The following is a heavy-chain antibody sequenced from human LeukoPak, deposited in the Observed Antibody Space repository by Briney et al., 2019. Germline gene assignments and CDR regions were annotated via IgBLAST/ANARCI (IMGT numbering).Heavy chain of an antibody. Sequence: GRSLRLSCAASGFTFSSYAMHWVRQAPGKGLEWVAVISYDGSNKYYADSVKGRFTISRDNSKNTLYLQMNSLRAEDTAVYYCARDSGYDFWSGLDYWGQGTLVTVSS. CDR1: GFTFSSYA. J-gene: IGHJ4*02. CDR2: ISYDGSNK. CDR3: ARDSGYDFWSGLDY. D-gene: IGHD3-3*01. V-gene: IGHV3-30-3*01.